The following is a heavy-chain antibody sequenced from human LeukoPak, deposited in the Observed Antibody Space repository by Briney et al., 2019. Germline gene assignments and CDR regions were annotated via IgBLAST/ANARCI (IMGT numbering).Heavy chain of an antibody. V-gene: IGHV1-2*04. CDR3: ARVAVAVAGTGYYYGMDV. J-gene: IGHJ6*02. CDR1: GYTFTGYY. CDR2: INPNSGGT. Sequence: ASVKVSCKASGYTFTGYYMHWVRQAPGQGLEWMGWINPNSGGTNYAQKFQGWVTMTRDTSISTAYMELSRLRSDDTAVYYCARVAVAVAGTGYYYGMDVWGQGTTVTVSS. D-gene: IGHD6-19*01.